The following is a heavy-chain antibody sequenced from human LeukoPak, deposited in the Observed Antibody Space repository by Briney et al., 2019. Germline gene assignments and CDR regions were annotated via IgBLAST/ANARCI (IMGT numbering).Heavy chain of an antibody. D-gene: IGHD1-14*01. CDR3: ARGHSSGTYYFDY. Sequence: GGSLRLSCAASGFTFSSNWMHWVRQAPGKGLVWVSRINEDGSTTNYADSVKGRSTIFRDNAKNTLYLQMNSLRAEDTAVYYCARGHSSGTYYFDYWGQGTLVTVSS. V-gene: IGHV3-74*01. J-gene: IGHJ4*02. CDR2: INEDGSTT. CDR1: GFTFSSNW.